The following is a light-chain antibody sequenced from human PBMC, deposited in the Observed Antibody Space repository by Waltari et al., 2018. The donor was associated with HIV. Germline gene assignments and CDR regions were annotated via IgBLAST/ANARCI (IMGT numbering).Light chain of an antibody. J-gene: IGKJ3*01. V-gene: IGKV3-20*01. CDR1: QSVSSSY. CDR3: QQYESSPPFFP. CDR2: GTS. Sequence: EIVLTQSPATLSFSPGDRATLSCWASQSVSSSYLGWYQHKPGQAPRLLIYGTSSTATGSPDRFSGSGSRADVTLTNSRLQPEDFAVYDCQQYESSPPFFPFGPGTKVDI.